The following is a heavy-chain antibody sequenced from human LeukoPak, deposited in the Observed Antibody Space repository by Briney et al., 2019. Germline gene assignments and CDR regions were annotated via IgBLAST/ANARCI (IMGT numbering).Heavy chain of an antibody. Sequence: SETLSLTCTVSGGSISNYYWSWIRQPPGKGLEWIGFIFYSGTTNYNPSLKSRVTISVDTSKNQFSLKLSSVTAADTAVYYCARGGRNKFDYWGQGTLVTVSS. CDR1: GGSISNYY. CDR3: ARGGRNKFDY. V-gene: IGHV4-59*01. J-gene: IGHJ4*02. D-gene: IGHD1-14*01. CDR2: IFYSGTT.